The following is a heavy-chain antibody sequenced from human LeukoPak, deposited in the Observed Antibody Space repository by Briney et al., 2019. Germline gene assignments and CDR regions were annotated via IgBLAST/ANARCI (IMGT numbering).Heavy chain of an antibody. CDR1: GFTFSNAW. CDR2: IKNKTDGGTT. V-gene: IGHV3-15*01. D-gene: IGHD4-17*01. J-gene: IGHJ4*02. Sequence: GXXLRLSCAASGFTFSNAWMSWVRQAPGKRLEWVGRIKNKTDGGTTDYAAPVKGRFTISRDDSKNTLYLQMNSLKTEDTAVYYCSGRLDYGDDYWGQGTLVTVSS. CDR3: SGRLDYGDDY.